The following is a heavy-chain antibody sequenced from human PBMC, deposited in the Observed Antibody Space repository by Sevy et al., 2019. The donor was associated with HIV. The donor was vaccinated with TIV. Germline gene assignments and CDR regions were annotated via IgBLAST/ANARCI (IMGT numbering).Heavy chain of an antibody. J-gene: IGHJ4*02. CDR2: IYYSGST. D-gene: IGHD1-26*01. V-gene: IGHV4-39*01. Sequence: SETLSLTCTVSGGSISSSSYYWGWIRQPPGKGLEWIGSIYYSGSTYYNPSLKSRVTISVDTSKNQFSLKLSSVTAADTAVYYCARRFKWELPRGDFDYWGQGTLVTVSS. CDR1: GGSISSSSYY. CDR3: ARRFKWELPRGDFDY.